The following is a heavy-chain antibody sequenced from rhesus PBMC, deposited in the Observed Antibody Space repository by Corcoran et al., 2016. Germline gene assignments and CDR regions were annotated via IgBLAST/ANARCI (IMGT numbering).Heavy chain of an antibody. CDR2: IYWDDDK. J-gene: IGHJ4*01. D-gene: IGHD6-31*01. CDR1: GFSLSTSGMG. V-gene: IGHV2S1*01. CDR3: ARGGWRYYFDY. Sequence: QVTLKESGPALVKPTQTLTLTCTFSGFSLSTSGMGVGWNRKPPGKSLEWLASIYWDDDKYYSTSLKSRLTISKDTSKNQVVLTMTNMDPVDTATYYCARGGWRYYFDYWGQGVLVTVSS.